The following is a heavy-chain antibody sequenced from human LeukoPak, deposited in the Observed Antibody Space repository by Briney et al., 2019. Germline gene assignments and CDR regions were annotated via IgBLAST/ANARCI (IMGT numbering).Heavy chain of an antibody. CDR1: GFTFTSYW. D-gene: IGHD3-16*01. CDR2: IKHNGDEL. J-gene: IGHJ4*02. V-gene: IGHV3-7*01. Sequence: PGGSLRLSCPASGFTFTSYWMTWVRPAPDKGLEWVANIKHNGDELNYVDSVEDRFTISRDNAKNSLCLHMTSLRAEDTAVYYCARELRTFDSWGQGTLVTVSS. CDR3: ARELRTFDS.